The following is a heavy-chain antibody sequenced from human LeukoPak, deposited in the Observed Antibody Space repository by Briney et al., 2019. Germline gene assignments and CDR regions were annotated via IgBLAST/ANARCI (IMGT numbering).Heavy chain of an antibody. CDR3: ARRLGSCTATSCYTSFDY. J-gene: IGHJ4*02. CDR1: GDSISRAGYY. CDR2: IYYNENT. Sequence: SETLSLTCTVSGDSISRAGYYWGWIRQPPGKGLEWLGNIYYNENTYSNPSLKNRLTMSIDTSKNQFSLKLSSVTAADTAVYYCARRLGSCTATSCYTSFDYWGQGALVTVSS. D-gene: IGHD2-2*02. V-gene: IGHV4-39*01.